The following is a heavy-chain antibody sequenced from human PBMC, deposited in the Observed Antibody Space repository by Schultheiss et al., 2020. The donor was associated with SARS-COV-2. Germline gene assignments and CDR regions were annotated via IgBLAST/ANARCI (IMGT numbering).Heavy chain of an antibody. D-gene: IGHD6-13*01. J-gene: IGHJ4*02. Sequence: GGSLRLSCAASGFTFSSYSMNWVRQAPGKGLEWVSDMSGCGGSTDYADSVKGRFTISRDNSKNTLYLQMSSLRAEDTAVYYCVKDLAAAGTGDDYWGQGTLVTVSS. V-gene: IGHV3-23*01. CDR1: GFTFSSYS. CDR3: VKDLAAAGTGDDY. CDR2: MSGCGGST.